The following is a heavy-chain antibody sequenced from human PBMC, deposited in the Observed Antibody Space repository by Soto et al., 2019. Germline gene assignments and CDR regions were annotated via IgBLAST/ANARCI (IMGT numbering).Heavy chain of an antibody. CDR2: IYTGGST. CDR3: ARGVITIIDA. CDR1: GFTVSSKY. Sequence: EVQLVESGGGLVQPGGALRLSCAASGFTVSSKYMRWVRQAPGKGLEWVSVIYTGGSTYYADSVKGRFTISRDNSKNTLYLQMNRLRAEDTAVSYCARGVITIIDAWGQGTLVTVSS. D-gene: IGHD3-22*01. V-gene: IGHV3-66*01. J-gene: IGHJ5*02.